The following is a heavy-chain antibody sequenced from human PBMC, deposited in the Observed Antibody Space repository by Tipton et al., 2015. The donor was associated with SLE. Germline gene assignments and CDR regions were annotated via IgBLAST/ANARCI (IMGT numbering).Heavy chain of an antibody. V-gene: IGHV4-61*09. D-gene: IGHD3-16*02. CDR2: IYYGGTI. CDR1: GVSISSASYY. J-gene: IGHJ3*02. CDR3: AQAHLWGSYRYASDI. Sequence: LRLSCTVSGVSISSASYYWNWIRQPAGKGLEWIGHIYYGGTIYYNPSLKSRVTTSVDTSKNQFSLKLSSVTAADTAVYYCAQAHLWGSYRYASDIWGQGTMVTVSS.